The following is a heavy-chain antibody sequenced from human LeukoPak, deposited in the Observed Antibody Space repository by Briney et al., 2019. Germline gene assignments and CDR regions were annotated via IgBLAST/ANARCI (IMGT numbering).Heavy chain of an antibody. D-gene: IGHD4-11*01. V-gene: IGHV3-53*01. CDR1: GFTVSINY. J-gene: IGHJ6*03. CDR3: ASTVTTRQYYYYMDV. Sequence: GGSLRLSCAASGFTVSINYMSWVRQAPGKGLEWVSVIYSGGSTYYADSVKGRFTISRDNSKNTLYLQMNSLRAEDTAVYYCASTVTTRQYYYYMDVWGKGTTVTVSS. CDR2: IYSGGST.